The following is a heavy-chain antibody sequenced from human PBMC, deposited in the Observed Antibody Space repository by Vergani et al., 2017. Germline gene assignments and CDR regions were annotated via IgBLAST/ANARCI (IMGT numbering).Heavy chain of an antibody. CDR3: ANCLSYSTAWQRFDP. CDR1: GFSFRGHG. J-gene: IGHJ5*02. CDR2: ISYDGDRR. V-gene: IGHV3-30*18. D-gene: IGHD6-19*01. Sequence: QVHLVESGGGVVQPGRSLTLSCVASGFSFRGHGMHWVRQAPGKGLEWVAMISYDGDRRDYGDFAKGRFTISRDSSNTVYLQMHSLRVEDTANYFCANCLSYSTAWQRFDPRGQGTLVTVSS.